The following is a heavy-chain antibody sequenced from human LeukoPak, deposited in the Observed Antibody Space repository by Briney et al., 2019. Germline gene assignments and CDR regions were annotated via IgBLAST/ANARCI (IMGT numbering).Heavy chain of an antibody. V-gene: IGHV3-30*02. J-gene: IGHJ4*02. CDR3: GRDPYYDALDY. Sequence: GGSLRLSCAASGFTFSNYAIHWVRQAPGKGLEWVAFIRYDGSNKYYVDSVKGRFTISRDNTKNLLFLQMNNLRAEDTAVYYCGRDPYYDALDYWGQGTLVTVSS. CDR1: GFTFSNYA. D-gene: IGHD3-22*01. CDR2: IRYDGSNK.